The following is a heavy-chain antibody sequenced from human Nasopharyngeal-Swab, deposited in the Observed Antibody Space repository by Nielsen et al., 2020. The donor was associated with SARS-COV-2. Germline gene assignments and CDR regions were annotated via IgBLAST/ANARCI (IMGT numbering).Heavy chain of an antibody. CDR3: ARAWGTMGPAFDY. Sequence: GESLKISCAASGFTVSSNYMSWVRQAPGKGLEWVSVIYSGGSTYYADSVKGRFTIPRDNSKNTLYLQMNSLRAEDTAVYYCARAWGTMGPAFDYWGQGTLVTVSS. V-gene: IGHV3-53*01. CDR1: GFTVSSNY. CDR2: IYSGGST. J-gene: IGHJ4*02. D-gene: IGHD3-10*01.